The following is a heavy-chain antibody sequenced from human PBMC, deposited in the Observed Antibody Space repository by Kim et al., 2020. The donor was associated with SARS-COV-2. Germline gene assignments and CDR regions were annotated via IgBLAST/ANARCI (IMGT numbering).Heavy chain of an antibody. J-gene: IGHJ4*02. CDR3: ARQYSSSWYPFDY. V-gene: IGHV4-31*02. Sequence: YNPSLKSRVTISVDTSKNQFSLKLSSVTAADTAVYYCARQYSSSWYPFDYWGQGTLVTVSS. D-gene: IGHD6-13*01.